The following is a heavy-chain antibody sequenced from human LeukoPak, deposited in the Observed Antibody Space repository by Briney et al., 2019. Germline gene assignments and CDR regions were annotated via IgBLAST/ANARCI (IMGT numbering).Heavy chain of an antibody. CDR2: VYSGDTT. D-gene: IGHD3-10*01. V-gene: IGHV3-66*01. CDR1: GLIVSSNY. J-gene: IGHJ6*02. Sequence: AGSLRLSCAASGLIVSSNYMSWVRQAPGKGLEWVSVVYSGDTTYYADSVQGRFTISRDNSKNTLYLQMNSLRAEDTAVYYCARDAHTGSGTYWGGVDYYYGLDVWGQGTTVTVSS. CDR3: ARDAHTGSGTYWGGVDYYYGLDV.